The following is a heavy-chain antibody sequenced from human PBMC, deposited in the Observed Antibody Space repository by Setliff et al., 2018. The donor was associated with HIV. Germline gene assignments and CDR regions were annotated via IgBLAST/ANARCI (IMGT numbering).Heavy chain of an antibody. J-gene: IGHJ5*02. Sequence: ASVKVSCKASGYTFTTYAMNWVRQAPGQGPEWMGWINTNTGNPTYAQGFTGRFVFSLDTSVSTAYLQISSLKAEDTAVYYCARNYYDVWSLSFGGWFDPWGQGTLVTISS. V-gene: IGHV7-4-1*02. CDR1: GYTFTTYA. CDR3: ARNYYDVWSLSFGGWFDP. CDR2: INTNTGNP. D-gene: IGHD3-3*01.